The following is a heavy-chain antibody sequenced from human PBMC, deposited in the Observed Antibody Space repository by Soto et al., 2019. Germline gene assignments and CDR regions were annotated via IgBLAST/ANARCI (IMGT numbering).Heavy chain of an antibody. CDR1: GDSVGNGPYY. CDR3: ARVGSSCHSGGCYYYYGLGV. Sequence: QVRLQESGPGLVKPSETLSLSCLVSGDSVGNGPYYWSWIRQSPGEGLEWNAYIYYSGSTNVNPSLGGRVNISIDMSKNQFFLELRSVTAADAAVYFCARVGSSCHSGGCYYYYGLGVWGQGTTVAISS. CDR2: IYYSGST. D-gene: IGHD1-26*01. V-gene: IGHV4-61*01. J-gene: IGHJ6*02.